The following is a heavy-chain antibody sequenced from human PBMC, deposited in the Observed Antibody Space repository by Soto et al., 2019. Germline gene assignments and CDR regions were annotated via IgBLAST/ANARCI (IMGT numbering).Heavy chain of an antibody. V-gene: IGHV4-59*01. D-gene: IGHD4-17*01. CDR1: GGSISSYY. CDR2: IYYSGST. CDR3: ARRYGASFDY. Sequence: QVQLQESGPGLVKPSETLSLTCTVSGGSISSYYWSWIRQPPGKGLEWIGYIYYSGSTNYYPSLKXRVTISVDTSKNQFSLKLSSVTAADTAVYYCARRYGASFDYWGQGTLVTVSS. J-gene: IGHJ4*02.